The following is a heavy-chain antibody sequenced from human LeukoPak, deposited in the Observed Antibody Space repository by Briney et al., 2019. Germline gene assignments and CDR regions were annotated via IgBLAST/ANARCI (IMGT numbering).Heavy chain of an antibody. J-gene: IGHJ3*01. D-gene: IGHD3-9*01. CDR1: GFNFNSYG. Sequence: GGSLRLSCAASGFNFNSYGMHWVRQAPGKGLEWLAVIYYDGTNINYADSVKGRLTISRDNSKNTLFLEMNSLRVEDTAVYYCTRQHEILTGYAFDFWGQGTMVTVSS. CDR3: TRQHEILTGYAFDF. CDR2: IYYDGTNI. V-gene: IGHV3-33*01.